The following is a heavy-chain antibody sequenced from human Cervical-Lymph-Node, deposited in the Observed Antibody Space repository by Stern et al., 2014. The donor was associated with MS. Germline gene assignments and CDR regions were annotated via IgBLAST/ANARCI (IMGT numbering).Heavy chain of an antibody. J-gene: IGHJ5*02. CDR3: ASSIVVVPAAENKGFDP. V-gene: IGHV3-21*01. CDR1: GFNFSSYA. Sequence: ELQLVESGGGLVKPGGSLRLSCAASGFNFSSYAMNWVRQAPGKGLQWVSSISSTSTYIYYADSVKGRFTLSRDNAKNSLYLQMTSLRAEDTAVYYCASSIVVVPAAENKGFDPWGQGTLVTVSS. D-gene: IGHD2-2*01. CDR2: ISSTSTYI.